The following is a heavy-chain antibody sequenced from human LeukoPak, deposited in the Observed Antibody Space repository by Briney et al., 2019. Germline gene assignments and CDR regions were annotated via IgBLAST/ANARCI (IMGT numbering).Heavy chain of an antibody. CDR2: ISGSGGST. V-gene: IGHV3-23*01. Sequence: PGGSLRLSCAASGFTFSSYAMSWVRQAPGKGLEWVSAISGSGGSTYYADSVKGRFTISRDNSKNTLYLQMNSLRAEDTAVYYCAREAYIAARGTYYGMDVWGQGTTVTVSS. CDR1: GFTFSSYA. J-gene: IGHJ6*02. CDR3: AREAYIAARGTYYGMDV. D-gene: IGHD6-6*01.